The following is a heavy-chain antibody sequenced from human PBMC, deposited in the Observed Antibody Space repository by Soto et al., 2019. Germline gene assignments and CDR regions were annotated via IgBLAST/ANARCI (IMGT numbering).Heavy chain of an antibody. J-gene: IGHJ4*02. CDR1: GFTFSSYS. CDR3: ARDPPLSPTYYYDSSGYFDY. CDR2: ISSSSSYI. Sequence: GGSLRLSCAASGFTFSSYSMNWVRQAPGKGLEWVSSISSSSSYIYYADSVKGRFTISRDNAKNSLYLQMNSLRAEDTAVYYCARDPPLSPTYYYDSSGYFDYWGQGT. V-gene: IGHV3-21*01. D-gene: IGHD3-22*01.